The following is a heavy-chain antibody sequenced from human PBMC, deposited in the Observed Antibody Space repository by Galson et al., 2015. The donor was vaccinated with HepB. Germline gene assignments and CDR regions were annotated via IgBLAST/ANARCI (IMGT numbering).Heavy chain of an antibody. CDR1: GFTFSSYW. Sequence: SLRLSCAASGFTFSSYWMHWVRQAPGKGLVWVSRISSDGSSTSYADSVKGRFTISRDNAKNTLYLQMNSLRAEDTAVYYCATGTYGSGSYYLYWGQGTLVTVSS. D-gene: IGHD3-10*01. CDR3: ATGTYGSGSYYLY. J-gene: IGHJ4*02. V-gene: IGHV3-74*01. CDR2: ISSDGSST.